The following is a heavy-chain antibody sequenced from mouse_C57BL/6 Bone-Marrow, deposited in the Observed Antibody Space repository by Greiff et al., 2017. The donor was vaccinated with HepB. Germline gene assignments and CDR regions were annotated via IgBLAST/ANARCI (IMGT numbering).Heavy chain of an antibody. CDR2: INPSSGYT. D-gene: IGHD2-1*01. Sequence: QVQLQQSGAELAKPGASVKLSCKASGYTFTSYWMHWVKQRPGQGPEWIGYINPSSGYTKYNQKFKDKATLTADKSSSTAYMQLSSLTYEDSAVYYCASIYYGNWGFAYWGQGTLVTVSA. CDR1: GYTFTSYW. V-gene: IGHV1-7*01. CDR3: ASIYYGNWGFAY. J-gene: IGHJ3*01.